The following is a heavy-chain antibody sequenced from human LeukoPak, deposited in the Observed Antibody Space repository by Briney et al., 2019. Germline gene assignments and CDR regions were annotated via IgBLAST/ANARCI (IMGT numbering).Heavy chain of an antibody. J-gene: IGHJ4*02. Sequence: ASVKVSCKTSGCNFIDYHVYWVRQAPGQRLEWMGWINPNGGGTNYAQKFQGRVTMTRDTSISTAYMELSRLRSDDTAVYYCARDYLGMVRRVMGLWGQGTLVTVSS. D-gene: IGHD3-10*01. CDR2: INPNGGGT. CDR3: ARDYLGMVRRVMGL. CDR1: GCNFIDYH. V-gene: IGHV1-2*02.